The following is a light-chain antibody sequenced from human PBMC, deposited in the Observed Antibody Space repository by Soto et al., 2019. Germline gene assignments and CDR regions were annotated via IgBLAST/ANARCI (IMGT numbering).Light chain of an antibody. CDR2: AAS. CDR1: QTINSY. V-gene: IGKV1-39*01. J-gene: IGKJ2*01. CDR3: QQTFSTPT. Sequence: DIQMTQSPSSLSASVGDRVTITCRASQTINSYLNWYQKKPGESPKLLIYAASYLQSGVPSRFSGSRSGTDFILTIRSLQPEDFATYSCQQTFSTPTFGQGTRLEIK.